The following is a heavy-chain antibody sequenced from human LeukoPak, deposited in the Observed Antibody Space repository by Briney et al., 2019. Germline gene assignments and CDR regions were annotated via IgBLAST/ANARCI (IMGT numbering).Heavy chain of an antibody. J-gene: IGHJ4*02. CDR3: ATDYRYDSSGYPPSFDY. V-gene: IGHV1-24*01. CDR2: FDPEDGET. Sequence: ASVKVSCKVSGYTLTELSMHWVRQAPGKGLEWMGGFDPEDGETIYAQKCQGRVTMTEDTSTDTAYMELSSLRSEDTAVYYCATDYRYDSSGYPPSFDYWGQGTLVTVSS. D-gene: IGHD3-22*01. CDR1: GYTLTELS.